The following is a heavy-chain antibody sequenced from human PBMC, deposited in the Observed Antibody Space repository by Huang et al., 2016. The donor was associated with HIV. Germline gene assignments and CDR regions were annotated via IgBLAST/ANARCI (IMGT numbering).Heavy chain of an antibody. CDR3: ARVVLPIFGVVITTERYYFDY. J-gene: IGHJ4*02. CDR1: GYTFTSYG. CDR2: ISAYNGNT. D-gene: IGHD3-3*01. V-gene: IGHV1-18*01. Sequence: QVQLVQSGAEVKKPGASVKVSCTASGYTFTSYGISWVRQAPGQGLEWMEWISAYNGNTNYAQKLQGRVTMTTDTSTSTAYMELRSLRSDDTAVYYCARVVLPIFGVVITTERYYFDYWGQGTLVTVSS.